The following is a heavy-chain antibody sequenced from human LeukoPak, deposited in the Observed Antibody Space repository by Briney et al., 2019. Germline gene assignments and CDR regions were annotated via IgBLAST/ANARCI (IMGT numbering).Heavy chain of an antibody. V-gene: IGHV4-59*08. Sequence: SETLSLTCTVSGGSIRSDYWSWIRQPPRKGMERSGYIYYSGSTNYNPALESRVTISVDTSQIQFSLKLSSVTAADTAVHYCARPAIAVAGTFWYFDLWGRGTLVTVSS. D-gene: IGHD6-19*01. CDR3: ARPAIAVAGTFWYFDL. CDR1: GGSIRSDY. CDR2: IYYSGST. J-gene: IGHJ2*01.